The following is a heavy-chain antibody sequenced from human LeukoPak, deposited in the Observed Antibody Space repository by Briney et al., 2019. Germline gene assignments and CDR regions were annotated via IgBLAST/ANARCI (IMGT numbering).Heavy chain of an antibody. D-gene: IGHD3-10*01. CDR3: ASAGLTYGSGSYFVY. V-gene: IGHV1-46*01. CDR1: GYTFTSYY. Sequence: ASVKVSCKASGYTFTSYYMHWVRQAPGQGLEWMGIINPSGGSTSYAQKFQGRVTMTRDMSTSTVYMELSSLRAEDTALYYCASAGLTYGSGSYFVYWGQGTLVTVSS. J-gene: IGHJ4*02. CDR2: INPSGGST.